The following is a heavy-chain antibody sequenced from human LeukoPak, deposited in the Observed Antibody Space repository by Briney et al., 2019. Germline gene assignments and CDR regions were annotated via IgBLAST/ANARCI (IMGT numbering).Heavy chain of an antibody. J-gene: IGHJ6*03. CDR3: ARDRDYDFWSGRYYYYYMDV. V-gene: IGHV1-2*02. CDR1: GYTFTGYY. CDR2: INPNSGGT. D-gene: IGHD3-3*01. Sequence: ASVKVSCKASGYTFTGYYMHWVRQAPGQGLEWMGWINPNSGGTNYAQKFQGRVTMTRDTSISTAYMELSRLRSDDTAVYYCARDRDYDFWSGRYYYYYMDVWGKGTTVTVSS.